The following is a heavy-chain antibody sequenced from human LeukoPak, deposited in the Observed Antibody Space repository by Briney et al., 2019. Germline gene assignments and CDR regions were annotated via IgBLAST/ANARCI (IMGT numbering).Heavy chain of an antibody. Sequence: ASVKVSCKASGGTFSSYAISWVRQAPGQGLEWMGGIIPIFGTANYAQKFQGRVTITADESTSTAYMELSSLRSEDTAVYYCARDPSLDYSNSQPSYWGQGTLVTVSS. CDR2: IIPIFGTA. CDR1: GGTFSSYA. V-gene: IGHV1-69*13. D-gene: IGHD4-11*01. J-gene: IGHJ4*02. CDR3: ARDPSLDYSNSQPSY.